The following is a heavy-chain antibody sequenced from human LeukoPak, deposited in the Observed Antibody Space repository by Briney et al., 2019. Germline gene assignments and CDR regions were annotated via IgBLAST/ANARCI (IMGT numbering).Heavy chain of an antibody. CDR2: ISGSGGST. V-gene: IGHV3-23*01. Sequence: GGSLRLSCAASGFTFSSYAMSWVRQAPGKGLEWVSAISGSGGSTYYADSVKGRFTISRDNSKNTLYLQMNSLRAEDTAVYYCAKYISSSGYGSYFDYWVQGTLVTVSS. D-gene: IGHD3-22*01. CDR3: AKYISSSGYGSYFDY. CDR1: GFTFSSYA. J-gene: IGHJ4*02.